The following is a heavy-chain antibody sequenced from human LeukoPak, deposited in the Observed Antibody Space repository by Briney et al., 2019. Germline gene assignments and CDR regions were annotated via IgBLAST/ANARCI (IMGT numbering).Heavy chain of an antibody. CDR2: IYYSGST. CDR3: ARGSSSSYWFDP. V-gene: IGHV4-31*11. J-gene: IGHJ5*02. Sequence: PSETLSLTCAVYGGSFSGYYWSWIRQHPGKGLEWIGYIYYSGSTYYNPSLKSRVTISVDTSKNQFSLKLSSVTAADTAVYYCARGSSSSYWFDPWGQGILVTVSS. D-gene: IGHD3-22*01. CDR1: GGSFSGYY.